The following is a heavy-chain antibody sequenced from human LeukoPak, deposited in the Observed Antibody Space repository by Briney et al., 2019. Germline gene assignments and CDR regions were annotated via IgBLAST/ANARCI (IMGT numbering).Heavy chain of an antibody. CDR1: GGSISSGGYY. V-gene: IGHV4-30-2*01. CDR2: IYHSGST. CDR3: ARDYLPTWERGGWFDP. J-gene: IGHJ5*02. Sequence: SQTLSLTCTVSGGSISSGGYYWSWIRQPPGKGLEWIGYIYHSGSTYYNPSLKSRVTISVDRSKNQFSLKLSSVTAADTAVYYCARDYLPTWERGGWFDPRGQGTLVTVSS. D-gene: IGHD1-26*01.